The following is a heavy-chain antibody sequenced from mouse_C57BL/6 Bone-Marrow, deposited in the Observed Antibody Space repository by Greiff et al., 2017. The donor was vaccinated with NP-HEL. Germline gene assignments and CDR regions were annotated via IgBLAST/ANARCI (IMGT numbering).Heavy chain of an antibody. J-gene: IGHJ4*01. CDR3: ASRLGFYAMDY. CDR1: GYSITSGYY. D-gene: IGHD4-1*01. Sequence: EVQLQQSGPGLVKPSQSLSLTCSVTGYSITSGYYWNWIRQFPGNKLEWMGYISYDGSNNYNPSLKNRISITRDTSKNQFFLKLNSVTTEDIATYYCASRLGFYAMDYWGQGTSVTVSS. CDR2: ISYDGSN. V-gene: IGHV3-6*01.